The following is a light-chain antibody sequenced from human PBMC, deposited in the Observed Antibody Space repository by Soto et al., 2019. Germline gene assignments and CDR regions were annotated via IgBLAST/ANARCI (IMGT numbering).Light chain of an antibody. Sequence: DIQMTQSPSTLSASVGDRVTITCRASQSISSWLAWYQQKPGKAPKLLIYKASSLESGVPSRCSGSGSGTEFPLTISSLQPDDFATYYCQQYNSYSALTFGGGTKVEIK. CDR2: KAS. CDR1: QSISSW. V-gene: IGKV1-5*03. CDR3: QQYNSYSALT. J-gene: IGKJ4*01.